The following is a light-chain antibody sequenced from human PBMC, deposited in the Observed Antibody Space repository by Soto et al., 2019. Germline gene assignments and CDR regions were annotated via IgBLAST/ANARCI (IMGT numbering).Light chain of an antibody. CDR3: QQSYSRVT. CDR2: AAP. Sequence: DIRMTQSPSSLSASVGDRVAITCWASQSISSSLAWYQQRAGKAPKFLIYAAPTLQSGAPSRFSGSGSGTDFTLTISSLQPEDFATYYCQQSYSRVTFGQGTKVDI. CDR1: QSISSS. V-gene: IGKV1-39*01. J-gene: IGKJ1*01.